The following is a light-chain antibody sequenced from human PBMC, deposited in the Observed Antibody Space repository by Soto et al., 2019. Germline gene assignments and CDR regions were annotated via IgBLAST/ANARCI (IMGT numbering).Light chain of an antibody. J-gene: IGKJ3*01. CDR3: QKYNSSPLT. Sequence: DIQMTQSPSSLSASVGDRVTITCRASQAIGIYLAWYQQKPGKVPELLIYAATTLQSGVPSRFSGGGSGTEFTLTISSLQPEDVATYYCQKYNSSPLTCGRGTKVDIK. CDR1: QAIGIY. V-gene: IGKV1-27*01. CDR2: AAT.